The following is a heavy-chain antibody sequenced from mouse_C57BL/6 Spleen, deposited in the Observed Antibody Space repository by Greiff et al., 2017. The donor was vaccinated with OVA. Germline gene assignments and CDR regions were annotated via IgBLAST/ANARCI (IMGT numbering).Heavy chain of an antibody. D-gene: IGHD4-1*01. CDR2: IDPSDSYT. Sequence: VQLQQPGAELVKPGASVKLSCKASGYTFTSYWMQWVKQRPGQGLEWIGEIDPSDSYTNYNQKFKGKATLTVDTSSSTAYMQLSSLTSEDSAVYYCVLWDKDVWGTGTTVTVSS. CDR3: VLWDKDV. J-gene: IGHJ1*03. V-gene: IGHV1-50*01. CDR1: GYTFTSYW.